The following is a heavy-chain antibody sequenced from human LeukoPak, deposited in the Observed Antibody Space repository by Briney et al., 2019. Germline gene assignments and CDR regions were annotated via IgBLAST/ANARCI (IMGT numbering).Heavy chain of an antibody. CDR3: AKRVPYSSSSVYFDF. Sequence: PGGSLRLSCAASGFTFSTYGMSWVRQAPGKGLEWFSAISDSGSDTYYADSVKGRFTISRDNSKNTLYLQMNSLGAEDTAVYYCAKRVPYSSSSVYFDFWGQGTLVTVSS. J-gene: IGHJ4*02. CDR1: GFTFSTYG. D-gene: IGHD6-6*01. CDR2: ISDSGSDT. V-gene: IGHV3-23*01.